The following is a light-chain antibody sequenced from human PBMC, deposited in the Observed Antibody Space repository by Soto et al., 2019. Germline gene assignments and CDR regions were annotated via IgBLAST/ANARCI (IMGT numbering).Light chain of an antibody. CDR1: QSIRSN. CDR2: DAS. Sequence: EIVMTQSPATLSVSPGERATLSCRTSQSIRSNLAWYQQKPGQAPRLLIYDASTRATGIPARFSGSGSGTEFTLTISSLQSEDFAVYFCHQSLRTFGQGTKVEV. V-gene: IGKV3-15*01. J-gene: IGKJ1*01. CDR3: HQSLRT.